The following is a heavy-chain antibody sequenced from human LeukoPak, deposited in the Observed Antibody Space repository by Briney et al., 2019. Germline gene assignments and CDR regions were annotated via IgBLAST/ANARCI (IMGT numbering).Heavy chain of an antibody. Sequence: PSETLSLTCTVSGGSISSSAYYWGWIRRPPGKGLEWIGSIHSSGSTYYNPSLKSRVTISVDTSKNQSSLKLTSMTAADTAVYYCARDSMVRGVITTRWFDPWGQGTLVTVSS. CDR3: ARDSMVRGVITTRWFDP. CDR2: IHSSGST. D-gene: IGHD3-10*01. CDR1: GGSISSSAYY. V-gene: IGHV4-39*07. J-gene: IGHJ5*02.